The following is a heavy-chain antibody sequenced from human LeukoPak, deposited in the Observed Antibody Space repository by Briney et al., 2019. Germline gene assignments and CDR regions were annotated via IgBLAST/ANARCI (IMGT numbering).Heavy chain of an antibody. CDR1: GDTFSSYA. Sequence: VASVKVSCKASGDTFSSYAISWVRQAPGQGLEWMGRIIPILGIANYAQKFQGRVTITADKSTSTAYMELSSLRSEDTAVYYCARVLGSGLDYWGQGTLVTVSS. CDR2: IIPILGIA. V-gene: IGHV1-69*04. CDR3: ARVLGSGLDY. D-gene: IGHD2-15*01. J-gene: IGHJ4*02.